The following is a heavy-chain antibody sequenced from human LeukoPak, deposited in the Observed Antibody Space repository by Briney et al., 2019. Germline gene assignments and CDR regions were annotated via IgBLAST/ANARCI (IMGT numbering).Heavy chain of an antibody. CDR3: ARGMFDP. Sequence: ASVKVSCKASGYTFTGYYMHWVRQAPGQGLEWMGWMNPNSGDTKYARRFQGRVTMSRDTSISTAYMELSGLRSDDAAVYYCARGMFDPWGQGTLVTVSS. V-gene: IGHV1-2*02. J-gene: IGHJ5*02. CDR2: MNPNSGDT. CDR1: GYTFTGYY.